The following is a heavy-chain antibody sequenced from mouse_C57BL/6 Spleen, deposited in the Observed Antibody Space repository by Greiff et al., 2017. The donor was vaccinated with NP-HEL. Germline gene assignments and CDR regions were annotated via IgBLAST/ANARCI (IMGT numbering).Heavy chain of an antibody. V-gene: IGHV1-74*01. CDR2: IHPSDSDT. CDR1: GYTFTSYW. CDR3: AMWTTTVVASYYAMDY. D-gene: IGHD1-1*01. Sequence: QVQLQQPGAELVKPGASVKVSCKASGYTFTSYWMHWVKQRPGQGLEWIGRIHPSDSDTNYNQKFKGKATLTVDKSSSTAYMQLSSLTSEDSAVYYCAMWTTTVVASYYAMDYWGQGTSVTVSS. J-gene: IGHJ4*01.